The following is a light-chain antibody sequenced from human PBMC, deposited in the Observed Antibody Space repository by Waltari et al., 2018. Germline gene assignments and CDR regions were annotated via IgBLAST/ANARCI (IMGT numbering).Light chain of an antibody. Sequence: IVLTHSPGTLSLSPGERATLSCRASQSVCKYLAWYQQRPGQAPRLLLYHASIRATGIPDRFSGSGSGTDFSLTISSLEPEDFAVYYCQKYDFLPATFGQGTTVEIK. CDR3: QKYDFLPAT. J-gene: IGKJ1*01. V-gene: IGKV3-20*01. CDR2: HAS. CDR1: QSVCKY.